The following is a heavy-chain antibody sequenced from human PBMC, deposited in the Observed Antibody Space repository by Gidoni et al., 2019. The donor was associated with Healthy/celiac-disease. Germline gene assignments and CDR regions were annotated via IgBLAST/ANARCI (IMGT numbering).Heavy chain of an antibody. Sequence: QVQLVQPGAEVQKPGASVKVSCKASVYTFTGYYMHWVRQAPGQGLEWMGWINPNSGVTNYAQKFQGRVTMTRDTSISTAYMELSRLRSDDTAVYDCAREGYSGSLDYWGQGTLVTVSS. D-gene: IGHD1-26*01. CDR2: INPNSGVT. CDR1: VYTFTGYY. CDR3: AREGYSGSLDY. J-gene: IGHJ4*02. V-gene: IGHV1-2*02.